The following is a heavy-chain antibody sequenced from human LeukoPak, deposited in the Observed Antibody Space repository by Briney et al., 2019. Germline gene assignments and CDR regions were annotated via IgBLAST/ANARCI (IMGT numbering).Heavy chain of an antibody. CDR2: IYPGDSDT. V-gene: IGHV5-51*01. Sequence: GESLKISCKGSGYSFTSYWIGWVRQMPGKGLEWMGIIYPGDSDTRYSPSFQGQVTISADKSISTAYLQWSSLKASDTAMYYCARVGYCSSTSCYSWFDPWGQGTLVTVSS. CDR1: GYSFTSYW. CDR3: ARVGYCSSTSCYSWFDP. J-gene: IGHJ5*02. D-gene: IGHD2-2*02.